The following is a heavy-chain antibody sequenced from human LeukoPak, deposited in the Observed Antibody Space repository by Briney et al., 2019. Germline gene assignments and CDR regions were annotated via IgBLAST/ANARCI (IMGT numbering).Heavy chain of an antibody. CDR3: ARDRYANTWYGFDP. CDR1: GGTFSSYA. Sequence: ASVKVSCKASGGTFSSYAISWVRQAPGQGLEWMGWIKPKSGDTNYAQKFEGRVTMTTDTSISTVYLELSSLISDDTAVYYCARDRYANTWYGFDPWGQGTLVSVSS. D-gene: IGHD2-2*01. CDR2: IKPKSGDT. V-gene: IGHV1-2*02. J-gene: IGHJ5*02.